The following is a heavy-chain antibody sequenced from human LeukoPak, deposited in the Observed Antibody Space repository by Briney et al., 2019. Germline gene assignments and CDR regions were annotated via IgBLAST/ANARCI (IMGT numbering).Heavy chain of an antibody. D-gene: IGHD4-17*01. V-gene: IGHV3-21*01. J-gene: IGHJ3*02. CDR2: ISSSSSYK. CDR3: ARDPGDHDYGDYLDAFDI. CDR1: GFTFRSYS. Sequence: PGGSLRLSCAASGFTFRSYSMNWVRQAPGKGLECVSAISSSSSYKYYADAVKGRFTISRDNAKNSLYMQMNSLSAEDTAVYYCARDPGDHDYGDYLDAFDIWGQGTMVTVSS.